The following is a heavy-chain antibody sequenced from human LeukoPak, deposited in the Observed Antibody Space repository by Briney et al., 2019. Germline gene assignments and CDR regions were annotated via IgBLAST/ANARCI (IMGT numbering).Heavy chain of an antibody. J-gene: IGHJ4*02. CDR3: AKELDTMFFDY. Sequence: PGGSLRLSCATSGFNFDRYTIHWVRQAPGKGLEWVSLAGWAGDTTYYSDSVRGRFTISRDSGKNSVYLQMNSLTTDDTAFYFCAKELDTMFFDYWGQGALVTVSS. CDR2: AGWAGDTT. CDR1: GFNFDRYT. V-gene: IGHV3-43*01. D-gene: IGHD5-18*01.